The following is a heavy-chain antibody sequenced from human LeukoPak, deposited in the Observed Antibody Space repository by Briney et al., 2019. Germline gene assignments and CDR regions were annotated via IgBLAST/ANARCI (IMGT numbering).Heavy chain of an antibody. CDR3: EERKQEGWFDP. Sequence: ASETLSLTCTVAGGSKSGYYWGWSRQPPGKGLEWIGYIYYSGYTNYNPSLKSRVTISVDTSKNQFSLKLSSVTATDTAVYYCEERKQEGWFDPWGQGTLVTVSS. CDR2: IYYSGYT. D-gene: IGHD1-1*01. J-gene: IGHJ5*02. V-gene: IGHV4-59*08. CDR1: GGSKSGYY.